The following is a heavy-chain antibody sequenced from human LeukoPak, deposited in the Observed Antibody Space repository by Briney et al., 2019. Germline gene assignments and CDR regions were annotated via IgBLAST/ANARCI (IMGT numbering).Heavy chain of an antibody. V-gene: IGHV1-2*06. CDR2: IYPNSGGT. CDR1: GYTFTGYY. Sequence: EASVKVSCKASGYTFTGYYMHWVRQAPGQGLEWMGRIYPNSGGTNYAQKFQGRVTMTRDTSISTAYMELSRLRSDDTAVYYCASLINYYDSSGYYYHYWGQGTLVTVSS. CDR3: ASLINYYDSSGYYYHY. J-gene: IGHJ4*02. D-gene: IGHD3-22*01.